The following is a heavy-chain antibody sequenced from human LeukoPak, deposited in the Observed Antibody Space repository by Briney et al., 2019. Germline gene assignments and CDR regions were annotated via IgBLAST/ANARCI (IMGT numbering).Heavy chain of an antibody. J-gene: IGHJ4*02. CDR3: ARNYYGSGSYYSFDY. V-gene: IGHV4-59*01. CDR2: IYYSGST. CDR1: GGSISTYY. Sequence: SETLSLTCTVSGGSISTYYWSWIRQPPGKGLEWSGYIYYSGSTNYNPSLKSRVTISVDTSKNQFSLKLSSVTAADTAVYYCARNYYGSGSYYSFDYWGQGTLVTVSS. D-gene: IGHD3-10*01.